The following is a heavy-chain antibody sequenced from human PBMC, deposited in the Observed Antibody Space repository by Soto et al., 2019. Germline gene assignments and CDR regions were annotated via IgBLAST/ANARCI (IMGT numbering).Heavy chain of an antibody. Sequence: GGSLRRSCAASGFTVSSNDMCWVRRAPGKGLEWVSVIYSGGSTYYADSVKGRFTISRDNSKNTLYLQMNSLRAEDTAVYYCARVAVAGTSEYFQHWGQGTLVTVSS. CDR1: GFTVSSND. CDR3: ARVAVAGTSEYFQH. CDR2: IYSGGST. J-gene: IGHJ1*01. D-gene: IGHD6-19*01. V-gene: IGHV3-66*01.